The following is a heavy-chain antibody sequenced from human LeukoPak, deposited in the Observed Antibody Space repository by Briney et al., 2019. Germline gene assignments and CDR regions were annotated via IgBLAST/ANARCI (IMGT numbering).Heavy chain of an antibody. D-gene: IGHD3-10*01. Sequence: PGGSLRLSCAASGFTFNSYGMEWVRQAPGKGLELVAFIRYDGTPKYYADSVKGRFTISRDNSKNTLYLQMNSLRAEDTAMYYCAKAPFGDPINDYFYYYMDVWGKGTTVTISS. CDR3: AKAPFGDPINDYFYYYMDV. CDR2: IRYDGTPK. J-gene: IGHJ6*03. CDR1: GFTFNSYG. V-gene: IGHV3-30*02.